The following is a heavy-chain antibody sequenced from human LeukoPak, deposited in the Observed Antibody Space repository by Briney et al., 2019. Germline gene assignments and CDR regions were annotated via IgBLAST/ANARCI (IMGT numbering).Heavy chain of an antibody. CDR2: ISYDGSNK. CDR1: GFTFSSYA. D-gene: IGHD5-18*01. Sequence: PGGSLRLSCAASGFTFSSYAINWVRQAPGKGLEWVAVISYDGSNKYYADYVKGRFTISRDNSKKTLYLEMNSLRAEDTAVYYCARASVTASVTATALTSFDHWGQGTLVTVSS. CDR3: ARASVTASVTATALTSFDH. V-gene: IGHV3-30-3*01. J-gene: IGHJ4*02.